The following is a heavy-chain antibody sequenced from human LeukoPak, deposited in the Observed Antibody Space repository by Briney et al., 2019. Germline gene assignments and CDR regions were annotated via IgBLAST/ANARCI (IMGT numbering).Heavy chain of an antibody. D-gene: IGHD5-18*01. CDR1: GGSFSGYY. Sequence: SETLSLTCAVYGGSFSGYYWSWIRQPPGKGLEWIGEINHSGGTNYNPSLKSRVTISVDTSKNQFSLKLSSVTAADTAVYYCARDRSGYSYGYDYWGQGTLVTVSS. V-gene: IGHV4-34*01. J-gene: IGHJ4*02. CDR3: ARDRSGYSYGYDY. CDR2: INHSGGT.